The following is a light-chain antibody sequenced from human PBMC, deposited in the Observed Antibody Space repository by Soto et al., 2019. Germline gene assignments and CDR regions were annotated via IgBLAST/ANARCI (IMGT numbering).Light chain of an antibody. CDR1: LTISSY. V-gene: IGKV1-39*01. CDR3: QQYSDHWT. Sequence: DIQMTQSPSSLSAFVGDRVTITCRASLTISSYLNWYQQKSGKAPKLLISAASSLESGVPPRFSGSGSGTDFTLTITSLQPDDVATYYCQQYSDHWTFGQGTKVDIK. CDR2: AAS. J-gene: IGKJ1*01.